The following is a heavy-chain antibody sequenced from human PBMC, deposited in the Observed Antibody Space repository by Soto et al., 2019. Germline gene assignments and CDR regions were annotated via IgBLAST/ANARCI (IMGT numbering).Heavy chain of an antibody. D-gene: IGHD1-1*01. CDR2: INAISNAI. J-gene: IGHJ3*01. CDR1: GFTFTDHS. CDR3: ARDRPTTFSADL. Sequence: EVQLVESGGGLVQPGGSLRLSCTASGFTFTDHSMNWVRHAPGKGLEWLSYINAISNAIHYADSVKGRFAMSRDNAKKSVFLQMNSLRVEDTGVYYCARDRPTTFSADLWGQGTVVTVSS. V-gene: IGHV3-48*04.